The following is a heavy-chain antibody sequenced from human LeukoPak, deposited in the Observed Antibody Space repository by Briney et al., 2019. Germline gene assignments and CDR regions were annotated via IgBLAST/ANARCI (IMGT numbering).Heavy chain of an antibody. D-gene: IGHD4-17*01. CDR1: GFNFSGYA. J-gene: IGHJ3*01. V-gene: IGHV3-23*01. CDR3: AKGQTAVMAFDV. Sequence: SGGSLRLSCTASGFNFSGYAMSWVRQAPGKGLEWVSAISGSGGSTYYADSVKGRFTISRDNSKGTLYMQLNSPRAEDTAVYFCAKGQTAVMAFDVWGQGTMVSVSS. CDR2: ISGSGGST.